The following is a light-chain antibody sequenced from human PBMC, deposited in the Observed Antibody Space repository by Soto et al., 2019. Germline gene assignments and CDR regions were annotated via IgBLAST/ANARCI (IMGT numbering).Light chain of an antibody. CDR3: QQYYSAPWT. CDR1: QSVLYSSNSKNY. CDR2: WAS. Sequence: DIVMTQSPDSLAVSLGERATINCESSQSVLYSSNSKNYLAWYQQKPGQPPKLLIYWASTRESGVPDRFSGSGSGTDFTLTISSLQADDVAVYYCQQYYSAPWTFGQGTKVEIK. J-gene: IGKJ1*01. V-gene: IGKV4-1*01.